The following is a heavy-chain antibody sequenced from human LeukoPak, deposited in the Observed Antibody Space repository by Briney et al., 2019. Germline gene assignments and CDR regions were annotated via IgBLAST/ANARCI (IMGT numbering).Heavy chain of an antibody. D-gene: IGHD6-6*01. Sequence: GGSLRLSCAASGFTFSSYAMHWVRQAPGKGLEWVAVISYDGSNKYYADSVKGRFTISRDSSKNTLYLQMNSLRAEDTAVYYCSGSSSPRNFDYWGQGTLVTVSS. CDR3: SGSSSPRNFDY. CDR1: GFTFSSYA. V-gene: IGHV3-30-3*01. J-gene: IGHJ4*02. CDR2: ISYDGSNK.